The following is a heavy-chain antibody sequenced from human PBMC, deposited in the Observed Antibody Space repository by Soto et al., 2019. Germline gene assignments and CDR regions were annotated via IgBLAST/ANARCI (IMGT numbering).Heavy chain of an antibody. D-gene: IGHD6-13*01. Sequence: QVQLVQSGAEVKKPGASVKVSCKASGYTFTSYYMHWVRQAPGQGLEWMGIINPSGGSTSYVQKLQGRVTMTRDTSTSTVYMELSSLRSEDTAVYYCARGVDSSWGLGGSFDIWGQGTMVTVSS. CDR1: GYTFTSYY. J-gene: IGHJ3*02. CDR2: INPSGGST. CDR3: ARGVDSSWGLGGSFDI. V-gene: IGHV1-46*03.